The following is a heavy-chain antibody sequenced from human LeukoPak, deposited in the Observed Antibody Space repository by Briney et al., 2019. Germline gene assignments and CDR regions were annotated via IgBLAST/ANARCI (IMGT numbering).Heavy chain of an antibody. CDR1: GFTFSNYG. Sequence: GGSLRLSCAASGFTFSNYGMHWVRQAPGKGREWVAFIRYDGSTKYYADSVKGRFTISRDSSKNTLYLQMNSLRAEDTAVYYCANSPGQWLVDYWGQGTLVTVSS. D-gene: IGHD6-19*01. J-gene: IGHJ4*02. V-gene: IGHV3-30*02. CDR2: IRYDGSTK. CDR3: ANSPGQWLVDY.